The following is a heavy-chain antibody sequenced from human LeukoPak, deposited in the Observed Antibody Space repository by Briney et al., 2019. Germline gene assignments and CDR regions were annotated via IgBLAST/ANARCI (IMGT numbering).Heavy chain of an antibody. D-gene: IGHD3-22*01. J-gene: IGHJ1*01. CDR2: INPNSGGI. CDR1: GYTFTGYY. Sequence: GASVKVSCKASGYTFTGYYMHWVRQAPGQGLEWMGWINPNSGGINYAQKFQGWVTMTRDTSISTAYMELSRLRSDDTAVYYCARALGYYDSSGYYWPEYFQHWGQGTLVTVSS. V-gene: IGHV1-2*04. CDR3: ARALGYYDSSGYYWPEYFQH.